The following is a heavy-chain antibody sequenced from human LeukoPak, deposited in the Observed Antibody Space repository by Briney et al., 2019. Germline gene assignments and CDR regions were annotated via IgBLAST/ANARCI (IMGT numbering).Heavy chain of an antibody. CDR2: INPNSGDT. CDR1: GYTFTAYY. CDR3: ARATTVVTPGYFDY. D-gene: IGHD4-23*01. J-gene: IGHJ4*02. V-gene: IGHV1-2*02. Sequence: GASVKVSCKASGYTFTAYYIHWVRQAPGQGLEWMGLINPNSGDTNYAQKFQGRVTMTRDTSISTAYMELSSLRSEDTAVYYCARATTVVTPGYFDYWGQGTLVTVSS.